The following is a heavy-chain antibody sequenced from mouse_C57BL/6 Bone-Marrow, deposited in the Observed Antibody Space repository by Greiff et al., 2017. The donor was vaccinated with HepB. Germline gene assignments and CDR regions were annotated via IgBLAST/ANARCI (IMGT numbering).Heavy chain of an antibody. CDR2: IDPETGGT. CDR3: TRGGGGYFEV. J-gene: IGHJ1*03. V-gene: IGHV1-15*01. Sequence: QVQLKESGAELVRPGASVTLSCKASGYTFTDYEMHWVKQTPVHGLEWIGAIDPETGGTAYNQKFKGKAILTADKSSSTAYMGLRSLTSEDSAVYYCTRGGGGYFEVWGTGTTVTVSS. CDR1: GYTFTDYE.